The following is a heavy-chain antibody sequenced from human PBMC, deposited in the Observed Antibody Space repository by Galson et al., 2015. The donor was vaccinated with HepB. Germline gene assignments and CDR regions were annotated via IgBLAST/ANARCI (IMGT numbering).Heavy chain of an antibody. D-gene: IGHD3-10*01. Sequence: SLRLSCAASGFTFSSYAMSWVRQAPGKGLEWVSAISGSGGSTYYADSVKGRFTISRDNSKNTLYLQMNSLRAEDTAVYYCAKYPRGSYYGSGSYYLGDYFDYWGQGTLVTVSS. V-gene: IGHV3-23*01. J-gene: IGHJ4*02. CDR2: ISGSGGST. CDR3: AKYPRGSYYGSGSYYLGDYFDY. CDR1: GFTFSSYA.